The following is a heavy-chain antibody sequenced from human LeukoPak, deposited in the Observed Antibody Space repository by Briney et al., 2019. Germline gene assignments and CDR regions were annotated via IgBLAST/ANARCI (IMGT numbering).Heavy chain of an antibody. CDR1: GGTFSSYA. V-gene: IGHV1-8*02. D-gene: IGHD3-3*01. CDR3: ARGPTYYDFWSGYYYGFGGDY. Sequence: GASVKVSCKASGGTFSSYAINWVRQATGQGLEWMGWMNPNSGNTGYAQKFQGRVTMTRNTSISTAYMELSSLRSEDTAVYYCARGPTYYDFWSGYYYGFGGDYWGQGTLVTVSS. J-gene: IGHJ4*02. CDR2: MNPNSGNT.